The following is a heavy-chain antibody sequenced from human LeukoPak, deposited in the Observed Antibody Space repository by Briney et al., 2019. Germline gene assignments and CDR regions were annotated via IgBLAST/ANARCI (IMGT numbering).Heavy chain of an antibody. J-gene: IGHJ6*03. Sequence: SETLSLTCTVSGGSISSYYWSWIRQPAGKGLEWIGRIYSSGSTNYNPSLKSRVTISVDKSKNQFSLKLSSVTAADTAVYYCARDWFSEYQLPHKLRYYYYYMDVWGKGTTVTVSS. CDR3: ARDWFSEYQLPHKLRYYYYYMDV. D-gene: IGHD2-2*01. CDR1: GGSISSYY. V-gene: IGHV4-4*07. CDR2: IYSSGST.